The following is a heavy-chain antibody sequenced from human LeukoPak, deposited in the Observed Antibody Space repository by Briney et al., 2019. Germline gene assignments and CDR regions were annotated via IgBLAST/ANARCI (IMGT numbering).Heavy chain of an antibody. CDR1: GGSFSGYY. V-gene: IGHV4-34*01. J-gene: IGHJ4*02. CDR2: IHYSGSA. D-gene: IGHD6-13*01. Sequence: SETLSLTCAVYGGSFSGYYWTWIRQPPGKGLEWIGEIHYSGSATYNPSLKSRVTISVDTSKSQFSLKMNSVTAADTAVYYCASGEAPTYGSSWIYWGQGTLVTVSS. CDR3: ASGEAPTYGSSWIY.